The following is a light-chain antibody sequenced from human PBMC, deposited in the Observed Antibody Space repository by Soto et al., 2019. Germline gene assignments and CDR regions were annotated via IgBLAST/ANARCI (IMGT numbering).Light chain of an antibody. J-gene: IGKJ1*01. V-gene: IGKV3D-15*01. CDR1: QSIGSSN. CDR2: AAS. CDR3: QQYNNWPA. Sequence: EIVLTQSPGTRSLSPGERATLSCRASQSIGSSNLAWYQQKPGQAPRLLIYAASTRATGIPDRFSGIGSGTEFTLTISSMKSEDFAVYYCQQYNNWPAFGQGTKVDIK.